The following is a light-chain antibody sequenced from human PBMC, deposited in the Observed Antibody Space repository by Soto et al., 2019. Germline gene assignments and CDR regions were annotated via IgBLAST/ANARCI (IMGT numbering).Light chain of an antibody. V-gene: IGKV1-27*01. Sequence: DIQITQSPSSLSASVGDRVTITCRASQGISNYLAWYQQKPGKVPKLLISAASTLQSGVPSRFRASGSGTDFTLTISSLQPEDVATYYSLEYNRAPWTFGQGTKVEIK. CDR3: LEYNRAPWT. CDR1: QGISNY. CDR2: AAS. J-gene: IGKJ1*01.